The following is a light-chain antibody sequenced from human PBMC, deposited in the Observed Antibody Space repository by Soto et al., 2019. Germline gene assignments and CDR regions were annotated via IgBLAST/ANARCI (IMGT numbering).Light chain of an antibody. CDR3: QQYDNRPPIT. J-gene: IGKJ4*01. V-gene: IGKV1-33*01. CDR2: DAS. Sequence: DIQMTQSPSSLSASVGDRVTITCQASQDISNYLNWYQQKPGKAPKLLIYDASNLETGVPSRFSGSGSGTDFTFTISSVQPEDIATYYCQQYDNRPPITVGGGTKVDIK. CDR1: QDISNY.